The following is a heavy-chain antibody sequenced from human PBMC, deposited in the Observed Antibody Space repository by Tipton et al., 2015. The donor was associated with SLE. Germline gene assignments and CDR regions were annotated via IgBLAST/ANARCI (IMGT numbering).Heavy chain of an antibody. J-gene: IGHJ2*01. CDR3: ASWGSGSYWYFDL. V-gene: IGHV3-30*02. CDR2: IRYDGSNK. Sequence: SLRLSCAASGFTFSSYGMHWVRQAPGKGLEWVAFIRYDGSNKYYADSVKGRFTISRDNSKNTLYLQMNSLRAEDTAVYYCASWGSGSYWYFDLWGRGTLVTVSS. D-gene: IGHD1-26*01. CDR1: GFTFSSYG.